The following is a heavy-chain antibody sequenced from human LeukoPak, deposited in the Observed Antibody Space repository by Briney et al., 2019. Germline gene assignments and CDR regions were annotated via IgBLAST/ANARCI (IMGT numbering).Heavy chain of an antibody. CDR3: ARTVDPWDFGDAFDI. CDR2: IYYSGYT. CDR1: GGSIRSSSYY. D-gene: IGHD4-23*01. Sequence: SETLSLTCTVSGGSIRSSSYYWGWIRQPPGKGLEWIGSIYYSGYTYYNPSLKSRVTISVDTSKNQFSLKLSSVTAADTAVYYCARTVDPWDFGDAFDIWGQGTMVTVSS. V-gene: IGHV4-39*01. J-gene: IGHJ3*02.